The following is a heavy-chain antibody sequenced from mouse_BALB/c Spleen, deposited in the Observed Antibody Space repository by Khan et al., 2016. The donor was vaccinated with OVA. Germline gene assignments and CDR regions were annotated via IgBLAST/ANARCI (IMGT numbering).Heavy chain of an antibody. CDR1: GYSITSGYG. CDR3: ARTARIKY. CDR2: ISYSGST. D-gene: IGHD1-2*01. V-gene: IGHV3-2*02. Sequence: EVKLLESGPGLVKPSQSLSLTCTVTGYSITSGYGWNWIRQFPGNKLEWMGYISYSGSTNYNPSLKSRISISRDSSKNQFFLHVKSMTTEDTATYYCARTARIKYWGQGTTLTVSS. J-gene: IGHJ2*01.